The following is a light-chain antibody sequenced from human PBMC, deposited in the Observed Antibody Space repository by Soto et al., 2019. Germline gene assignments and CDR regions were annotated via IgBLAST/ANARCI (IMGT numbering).Light chain of an antibody. J-gene: IGLJ2*01. V-gene: IGLV3-1*01. CDR1: KLGDKY. CDR2: QDT. Sequence: SYELTQPPSVSVSPGQTASITCSGDKLGDKYACWYQQKPGQSPVVVIYQDTKRPSGIPERFSGSNSGNTATLTISGTQAMDEADYCCQAWDSSTVVFGGGTKLTVL. CDR3: QAWDSSTVV.